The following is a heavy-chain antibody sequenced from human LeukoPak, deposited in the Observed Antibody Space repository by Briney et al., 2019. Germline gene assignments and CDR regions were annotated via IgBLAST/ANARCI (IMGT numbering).Heavy chain of an antibody. V-gene: IGHV1-8*01. J-gene: IGHJ4*02. CDR3: ARRNKDDDNFRLVDY. CDR2: MNPNSANT. CDR1: GYTFTSYD. Sequence: ASVKVSCKASGYTFTSYDINWVRQATGQGLEWMGWMNPNSANTGYAQKFQGRVTMTRNTSISTAYVELSSLTSEDTAVYHCARRNKDDDNFRLVDYWGQGTLVTVSS. D-gene: IGHD5-24*01.